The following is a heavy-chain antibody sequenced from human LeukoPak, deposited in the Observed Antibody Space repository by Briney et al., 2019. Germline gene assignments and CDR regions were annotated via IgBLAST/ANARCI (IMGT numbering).Heavy chain of an antibody. CDR2: ISWNSGSI. CDR3: AKDKAGSFDY. J-gene: IGHJ4*02. V-gene: IGHV3-9*01. CDR1: GFTFDDYA. D-gene: IGHD1-26*01. Sequence: SGRPLRLSCAASGFTFDDYAMHWVRQAPGMGLEWVSGISWNSGSIGYADSVKGRFTISRDNAKNSLYLQMNSLRAEDTALYYCAKDKAGSFDYWGQGTLVTVSS.